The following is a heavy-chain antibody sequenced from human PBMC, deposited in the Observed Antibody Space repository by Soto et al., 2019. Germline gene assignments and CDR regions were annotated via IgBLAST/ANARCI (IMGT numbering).Heavy chain of an antibody. CDR1: GGSITTNW. J-gene: IGHJ4*02. CDR3: ARHIAVPRTRGFDY. CDR2: IYHSGTT. D-gene: IGHD6-19*01. V-gene: IGHV4-4*02. Sequence: QVHLQESGPGLVKTSGTLSLTCAVSGGSITTNWWSWVRQPPGKGLEWIGEIYHSGTTNYNPSLRGRVTISVAKSNNQFSLILNSVTAADSAIYYCARHIAVPRTRGFDYWGQGNLVTVSS.